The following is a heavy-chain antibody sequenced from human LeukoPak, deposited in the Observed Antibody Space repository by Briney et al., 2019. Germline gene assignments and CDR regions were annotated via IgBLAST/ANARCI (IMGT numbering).Heavy chain of an antibody. CDR1: GFTFSSYA. CDR2: ISTSGSTI. Sequence: GGSLRLSCAASGFTFSSYAMSWVRQAPGKGLEWVSYISTSGSTIYYADSVKGRFTISRDNAKNSLYLQMNSLRAEDTAVYYCARDKDDYGSGNHWFDSWGQGTLVTVSS. J-gene: IGHJ5*01. D-gene: IGHD3-10*01. CDR3: ARDKDDYGSGNHWFDS. V-gene: IGHV3-48*04.